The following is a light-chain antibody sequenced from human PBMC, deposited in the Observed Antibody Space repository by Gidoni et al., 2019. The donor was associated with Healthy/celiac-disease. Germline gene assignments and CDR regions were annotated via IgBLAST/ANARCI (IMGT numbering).Light chain of an antibody. CDR1: KSVSSY. V-gene: IGKV3-11*01. Sequence: DIVLTQSPATLSLSPGERATLSCRASKSVSSYLAWYQQKPGQAPRLLIYDASHRATGIPARCSGSGSGTDFTLTISSLEPEDVAVYYCQQRSNWPGFTFGPGTKVDIK. J-gene: IGKJ3*01. CDR3: QQRSNWPGFT. CDR2: DAS.